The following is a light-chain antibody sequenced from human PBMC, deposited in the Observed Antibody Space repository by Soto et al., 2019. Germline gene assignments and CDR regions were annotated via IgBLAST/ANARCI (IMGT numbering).Light chain of an antibody. V-gene: IGKV1-6*01. Sequence: AIQVTQSPSSLSASVGDRVTITCRASQGIRNTLSWYQQKPGKAPKFLIFAASNLQSGVQSRFSGSGSGTDFTLTISSLEPEDFATYFCLQDDDYPFTFGGGTKVEIK. CDR1: QGIRNT. CDR3: LQDDDYPFT. CDR2: AAS. J-gene: IGKJ4*01.